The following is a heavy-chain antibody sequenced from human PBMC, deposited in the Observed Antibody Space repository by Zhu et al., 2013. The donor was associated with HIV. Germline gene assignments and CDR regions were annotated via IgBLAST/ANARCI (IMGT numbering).Heavy chain of an antibody. CDR3: ARAWYYYGSGSYYFGVFYGMDV. J-gene: IGHJ6*02. D-gene: IGHD3-10*01. V-gene: IGHV1-69*01. CDR1: GGTFSSYA. CDR2: IIPIFGTA. Sequence: QVQLVQSGAEVKKPGSSVKVSCKASGGTFSSYAISWVRQAPGQGLEWMGGIIPIFGTANYAQKFQGRVTITADESTSTAYMELSSLRSEDTAVYYCARAWYYYGSGSYYFGVFYGMDVWGQGTTVTVSS.